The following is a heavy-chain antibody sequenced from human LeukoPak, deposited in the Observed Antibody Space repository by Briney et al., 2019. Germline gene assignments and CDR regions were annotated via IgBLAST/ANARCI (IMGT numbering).Heavy chain of an antibody. V-gene: IGHV3-23*01. CDR3: AKVTAWYSSSWYLAY. CDR1: GFTFSSHA. Sequence: GGSLRLSCAASGFTFSSHAMSWVRQAPGKGLEWVSSIGSSGSTSHADSVKGRFTISRDNSQDTLFLQMNSLRVEDTAIYYCAKVTAWYSSSWYLAYWGQGILVTVSS. J-gene: IGHJ4*02. D-gene: IGHD6-13*01. CDR2: IGSSGST.